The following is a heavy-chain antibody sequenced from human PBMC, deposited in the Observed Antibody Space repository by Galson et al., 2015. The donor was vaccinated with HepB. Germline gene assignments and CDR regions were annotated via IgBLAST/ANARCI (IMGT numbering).Heavy chain of an antibody. CDR1: GGTFSSYA. Sequence: SVKVSCKASGGTFSSYAISWVRQAPGQGLEWMGGIIPIFGTANYAQKFQGRVTITADESTSTAYMELSSLRSEDTAVYYCARDHAKQWLALGGFQHWGQGTLVTVSS. CDR3: ARDHAKQWLALGGFQH. V-gene: IGHV1-69*13. CDR2: IIPIFGTA. J-gene: IGHJ1*01. D-gene: IGHD6-19*01.